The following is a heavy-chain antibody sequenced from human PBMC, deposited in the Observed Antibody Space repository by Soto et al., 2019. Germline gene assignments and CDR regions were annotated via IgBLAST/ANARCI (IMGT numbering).Heavy chain of an antibody. CDR3: ARDGGRHSGGIDY. V-gene: IGHV1-69*01. D-gene: IGHD1-26*01. CDR1: GGTFSSYS. Sequence: QVQLVQSGAEVKKPGSSVKVSCKASGGTFSSYSINWVRQAPGQGLEWMGEIIPIFGTANYAQKFQGRVTITADESTSTAYMELSSLRSEATAVYYCARDGGRHSGGIDYWCQGTLVTVSS. CDR2: IIPIFGTA. J-gene: IGHJ4*02.